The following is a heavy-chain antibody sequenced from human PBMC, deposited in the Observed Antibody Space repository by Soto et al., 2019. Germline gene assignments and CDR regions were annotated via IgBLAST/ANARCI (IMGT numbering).Heavy chain of an antibody. Sequence: SETLSLTCAVYGGSFSGYYWSWIRQPPGKGLEWIGEINHSGSTNYNPSLKSRVTISVDTSKNQFSLKLSSVTAADTAVYYCARFMGIAAAGTTYYYGMDVWGQGTTVTVSS. CDR1: GGSFSGYY. D-gene: IGHD6-13*01. J-gene: IGHJ6*02. V-gene: IGHV4-34*01. CDR3: ARFMGIAAAGTTYYYGMDV. CDR2: INHSGST.